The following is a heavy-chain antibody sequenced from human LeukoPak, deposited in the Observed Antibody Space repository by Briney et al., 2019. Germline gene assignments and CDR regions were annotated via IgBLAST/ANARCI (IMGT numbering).Heavy chain of an antibody. V-gene: IGHV3-48*02. D-gene: IGHD1-26*01. CDR2: MTTSGNTI. CDR3: ARVGGATAVTMYFEY. Sequence: AGGSLRLSYVVSGITFSGYSMIWVRQAPGKGLEWLSFMTTSGNTIFYAESVKDRFTISRDNAKKSLYLQMNSLRDEDTAVYYCARVGGATAVTMYFEYWGQGTLVTVSS. J-gene: IGHJ4*02. CDR1: GITFSGYS.